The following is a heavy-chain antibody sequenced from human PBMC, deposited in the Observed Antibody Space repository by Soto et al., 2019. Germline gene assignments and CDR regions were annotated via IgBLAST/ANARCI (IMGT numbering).Heavy chain of an antibody. D-gene: IGHD6-13*01. CDR3: AKGKYRQQPILDY. CDR1: VFTFSSYA. CDR2: ISGSGGST. V-gene: IGHV3-23*01. Sequence: GSLRLSGAASVFTFSSYAMGWVRQAPGKGLEWVSAISGSGGSTYYADSVKGRFTISRDNSKNTLYLQMNSLRAEDTAVYYCAKGKYRQQPILDYWGQGTLVTVSS. J-gene: IGHJ4*02.